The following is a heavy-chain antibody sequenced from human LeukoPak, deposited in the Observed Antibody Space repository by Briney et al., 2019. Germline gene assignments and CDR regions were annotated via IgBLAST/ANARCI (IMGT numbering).Heavy chain of an antibody. CDR3: AVTYCGADCYFDY. D-gene: IGHD2-21*02. CDR2: IYCSGST. V-gene: IGHV4-39*07. J-gene: IGHJ4*02. Sequence: SETLSLTCTVSGGSINDNNYHWGWIRQPPGKGLVWIGSIYCSGSTYYNPSLKSRVTISVDTSKNQFSLKLSSVTAADTAVYYCAVTYCGADCYFDYWGQGTLVTVSS. CDR1: GGSINDNNYH.